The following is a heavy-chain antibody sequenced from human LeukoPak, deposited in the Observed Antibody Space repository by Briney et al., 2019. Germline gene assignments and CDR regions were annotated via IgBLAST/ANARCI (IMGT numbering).Heavy chain of an antibody. CDR3: ARDRSEFDY. CDR1: GGSISSYY. V-gene: IGHV4-59*01. CDR2: IYYTGRT. J-gene: IGHJ4*02. Sequence: PSETLSLTCTVSGGSISSYYWSWVRQPPGKGLEWLASIYYTGRTTYNPSLTRRVTISVDPSNNQFSLKLSSVTAADTAVYYCARDRSEFDYWGQGTLVTVSS.